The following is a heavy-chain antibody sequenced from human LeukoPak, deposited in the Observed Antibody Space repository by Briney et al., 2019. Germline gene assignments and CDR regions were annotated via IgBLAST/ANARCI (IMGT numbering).Heavy chain of an antibody. J-gene: IGHJ3*02. V-gene: IGHV4-30-2*01. D-gene: IGHD5-18*01. CDR1: GGSISSGGYY. Sequence: SQTLSLTCTVSGGSISSGGYYWSWIRQPPGKGLEWIGYIYHSGSTYYNPSLKSRVTISVDTSKNQFSLKLSSVTAADTAVYYCARLRLGYSYRPPRSAFDIWGQGTMVTVSS. CDR3: ARLRLGYSYRPPRSAFDI. CDR2: IYHSGST.